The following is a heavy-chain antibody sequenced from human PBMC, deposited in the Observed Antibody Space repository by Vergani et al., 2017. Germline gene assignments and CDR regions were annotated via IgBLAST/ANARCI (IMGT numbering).Heavy chain of an antibody. CDR3: THRPDCSVGHCYEDY. CDR1: GFSLTTRGVA. Sequence: QITLKESGPTLVKPTQTLTLTCTFSGFSLTTRGVAVGWIRQPPGKALEWLAIVFWDDDKRYSPSLWNRVTITRDTSRNQVVLTMTNIDPVDTATYYCTHRPDCSVGHCYEDYWGQGTLVTVSS. J-gene: IGHJ4*02. CDR2: VFWDDDK. D-gene: IGHD2-15*01. V-gene: IGHV2-5*02.